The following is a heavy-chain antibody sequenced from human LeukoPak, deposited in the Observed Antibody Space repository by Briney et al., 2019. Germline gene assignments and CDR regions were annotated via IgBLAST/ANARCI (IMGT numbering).Heavy chain of an antibody. Sequence: GGSLRLSCAASGFTFSSYGMHWVRQAPAKGLEWVALISYDGSKKYNEDSVKGRFTISRDNSKNTLYLQMNSLRPEDTAVYYCARDSSDSPWGQGTLVTVSS. J-gene: IGHJ5*02. V-gene: IGHV3-30*03. CDR2: ISYDGSKK. CDR3: ARDSSDSP. CDR1: GFTFSSYG. D-gene: IGHD2-15*01.